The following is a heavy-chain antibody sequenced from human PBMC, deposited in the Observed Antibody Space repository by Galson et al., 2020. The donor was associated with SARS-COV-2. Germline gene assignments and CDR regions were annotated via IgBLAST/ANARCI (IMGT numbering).Heavy chain of an antibody. CDR1: GGSISSGGYY. CDR2: IYYSGST. Sequence: SETLSLTCTVSGGSISSGGYYWSWIRQHPGKGLEWIGYIYYSGSTYYNPSLKSRVTISVDTSKNQFSLKLSSVTAADTAVYYCARSSTSWPSNSPYDYWGQGTLVTGSS. CDR3: ARSSTSWPSNSPYDY. D-gene: IGHD6-13*01. J-gene: IGHJ4*02. V-gene: IGHV4-31*03.